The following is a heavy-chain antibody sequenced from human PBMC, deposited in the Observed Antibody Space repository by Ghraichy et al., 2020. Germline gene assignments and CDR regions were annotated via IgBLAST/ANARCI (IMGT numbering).Heavy chain of an antibody. V-gene: IGHV3-49*03. CDR1: GFTFGDYA. CDR3: TRDIWPPDYYYYYGMDV. D-gene: IGHD3-10*01. CDR2: IRSKAYGGTT. J-gene: IGHJ6*02. Sequence: GSLRLSCTASGFTFGDYAMSWFRQAPGKGLEWVGFIRSKAYGGTTEYAASVKGRFTISRDDSKSIAYLQMNSLKTEDTAVYYCTRDIWPPDYYYYYGMDVWGQGTTVTVSS.